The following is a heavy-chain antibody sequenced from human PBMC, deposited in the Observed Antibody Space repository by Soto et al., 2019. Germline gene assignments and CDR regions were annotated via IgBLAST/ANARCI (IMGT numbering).Heavy chain of an antibody. J-gene: IGHJ6*02. CDR3: ARRRIAAAGNFFRYYGMDV. CDR2: MNPNSGNT. D-gene: IGHD6-13*01. Sequence: XAVKVSCIAAGYPFTRYDSNWVRQATAQRLEWMGWMNPNSGNTGYAQKFQGRVTMTRNTSISTAYMELSSLRSEDTAVYYCARRRIAAAGNFFRYYGMDVCGQRTTVTVSS. V-gene: IGHV1-8*01. CDR1: GYPFTRYD.